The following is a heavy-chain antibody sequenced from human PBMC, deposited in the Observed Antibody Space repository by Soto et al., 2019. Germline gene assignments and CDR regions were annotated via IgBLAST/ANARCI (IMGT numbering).Heavy chain of an antibody. CDR2: INHSGST. J-gene: IGHJ4*02. CDR1: GGSFSGYY. V-gene: IGHV4-34*01. CDR3: ARVGRNGDILTGYSY. D-gene: IGHD3-9*01. Sequence: QVQLQQWGAGLLKPSETLSLTCAVYGGSFSGYYWSWIRQPPGKGLEWIGEINHSGSTNYNPSLKSRVTISVDTSKNQFSLKLSSVTAADTAVYYCARVGRNGDILTGYSYWGQGTLVTVSS.